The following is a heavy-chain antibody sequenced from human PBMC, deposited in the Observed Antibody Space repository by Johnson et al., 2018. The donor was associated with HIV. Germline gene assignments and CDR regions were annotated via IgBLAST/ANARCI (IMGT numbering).Heavy chain of an antibody. CDR1: GFTFSSYA. J-gene: IGHJ3*02. V-gene: IGHV3-66*01. CDR3: ARAGSSSDDAFDI. CDR2: IYSGGST. D-gene: IGHD6-6*01. Sequence: VQLVESGGGLVKPGGSLRLSCAASGFTFSSYAMSWVRQAPGKGLEWVSVIYSGGSTYYADSVKGRFTISRDNSKNTLYLQMNSLRAEDTAVYYCARAGSSSDDAFDIWGKG.